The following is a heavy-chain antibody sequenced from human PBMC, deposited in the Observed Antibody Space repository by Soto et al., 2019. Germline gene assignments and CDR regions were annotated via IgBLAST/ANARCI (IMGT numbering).Heavy chain of an antibody. CDR2: INPNSGGT. CDR3: AREGVSQYNH. CDR1: GYTFSGYY. V-gene: IGHV1-2*02. J-gene: IGHJ5*02. D-gene: IGHD2-8*01. Sequence: QVPLVQSGAEVKKPGASVKVSCKASGYTFSGYYMYWVRQAPGQGLEWMGWINPNSGGTNYAQNFQGRVTMTRDTSISTAYMELSRLTSDDTAVYYCAREGVSQYNHWGQGTLVTVSS.